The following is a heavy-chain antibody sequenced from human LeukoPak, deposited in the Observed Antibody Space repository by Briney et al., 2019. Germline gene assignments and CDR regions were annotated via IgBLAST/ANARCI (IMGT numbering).Heavy chain of an antibody. Sequence: SETLSLTCTVSGGSISSYYWSWIRQPPGKGLEWIGYIHYSGSTNYNPSVKSRVTISVDTSKNQFSLRLSSVTAADTAVYYCARLEGYYGSGSTNWFDPRGQGTLVTVSS. CDR2: IHYSGST. D-gene: IGHD3-10*01. CDR1: GGSISSYY. CDR3: ARLEGYYGSGSTNWFDP. J-gene: IGHJ5*02. V-gene: IGHV4-59*08.